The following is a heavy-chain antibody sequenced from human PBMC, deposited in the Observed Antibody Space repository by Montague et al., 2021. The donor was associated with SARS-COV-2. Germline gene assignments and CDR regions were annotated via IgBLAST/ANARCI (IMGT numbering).Heavy chain of an antibody. Sequence: QSGAEVKKSGESLRISCRGSGYDFTRYWISWVRQMPGKGLEWMGRINPADSQTNYSPSFQGQVTISVDKSITTAYLQWSSLKPSDTAIYYCARSQHCGSDCYFAYWGQGSVVTVSS. D-gene: IGHD2-21*02. CDR3: ARSQHCGSDCYFAY. J-gene: IGHJ4*02. CDR2: INPADSQT. V-gene: IGHV5-10-1*01. CDR1: GYDFTRYW.